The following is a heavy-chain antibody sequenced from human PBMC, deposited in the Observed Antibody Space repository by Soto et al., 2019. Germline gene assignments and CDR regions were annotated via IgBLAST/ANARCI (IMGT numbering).Heavy chain of an antibody. CDR3: ARYCSGGSCHHDAFDI. CDR1: GGTFSSYT. D-gene: IGHD2-15*01. CDR2: IIPILGIA. Sequence: QVQLVQSGAEVKKPGSSVKVSCKASGGTFSSYTISWVRQAPGQGLEWLGRIIPILGIANYAQKFQGRVTITADKSTSTAYMERSSLRSEDTAVYYCARYCSGGSCHHDAFDIWGQGTMVTVSS. J-gene: IGHJ3*02. V-gene: IGHV1-69*02.